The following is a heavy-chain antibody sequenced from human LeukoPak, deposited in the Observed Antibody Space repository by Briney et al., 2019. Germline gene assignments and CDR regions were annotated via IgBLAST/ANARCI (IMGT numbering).Heavy chain of an antibody. CDR3: ARGISEYSSLGAFDI. CDR1: GGTFSSYA. CDR2: IIPIFGTA. V-gene: IGHV1-69*13. J-gene: IGHJ3*02. D-gene: IGHD6-6*01. Sequence: PKASVKVSCKASGGTFSSYAISWVRQAPGQGLEWMGGIIPIFGTANYAQKFQGRVTITADESTSTACMELSSLRSEDTAVYYCARGISEYSSLGAFDIWGQGTMVTVSS.